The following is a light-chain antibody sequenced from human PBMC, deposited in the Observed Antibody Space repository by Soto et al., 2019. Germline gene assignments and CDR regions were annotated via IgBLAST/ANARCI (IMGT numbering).Light chain of an antibody. CDR2: GAS. CDR1: QSVDRD. J-gene: IGKJ1*01. V-gene: IGKV3-15*01. CDR3: HHSNQWPRT. Sequence: EGVLTQSPATLSLSLGEVATLSCMASQSVDRDLAWYRQKPGQPPSLLIHGASTRATGVPARFSGSGSETEFPLVTTSLQSEHFPVYFCHHSNQWPRTFGQGTKVDIK.